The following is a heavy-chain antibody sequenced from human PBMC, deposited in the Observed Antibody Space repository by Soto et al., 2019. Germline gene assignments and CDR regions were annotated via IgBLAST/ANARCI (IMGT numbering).Heavy chain of an antibody. D-gene: IGHD6-13*01. Sequence: EVQLVESGGGLVQPGRSLRLSCAASGFTFDDYAMHWVRQAPGKGLEWVSGSSWNSGSIGYADSVKGRFTISRDNAKNSLYLQMNSLRAEDTALYYCAKGSSSRPDYWGQGTLVTVSS. J-gene: IGHJ4*02. V-gene: IGHV3-9*01. CDR3: AKGSSSRPDY. CDR2: SSWNSGSI. CDR1: GFTFDDYA.